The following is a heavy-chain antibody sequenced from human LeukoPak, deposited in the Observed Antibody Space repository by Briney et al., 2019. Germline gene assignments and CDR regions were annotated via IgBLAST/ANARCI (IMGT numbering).Heavy chain of an antibody. CDR2: IYYSGST. CDR3: ARNYENWSQRCYFHL. J-gene: IGHJ2*01. D-gene: IGHD1-1*01. Sequence: SETLSLTCSVSGGFIRSNYWSWIRQPPGKGLAWIGYIYYSGSTSYNPSLKSRVTISVDTSKNQFSLNLSSVTAADTAVYYCARNYENWSQRCYFHLWGRGTLVTVSS. CDR1: GGFIRSNY. V-gene: IGHV4-59*08.